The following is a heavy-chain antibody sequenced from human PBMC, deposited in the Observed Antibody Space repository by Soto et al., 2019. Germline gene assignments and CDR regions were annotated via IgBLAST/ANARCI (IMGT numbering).Heavy chain of an antibody. CDR3: ARVVSGSYFDY. V-gene: IGHV4-31*03. CDR2: IYYSGTT. Sequence: QVQLQESGPGLVKASQTLSLTCTASGGSITTGGHFWSWIRQHPGTGLEWIGYIYYSGTTHFNPSLKSRVSISVDTSKNQFSLKLSSVTAADTAMYYCARVVSGSYFDYWGQGTLVTVSS. D-gene: IGHD1-26*01. CDR1: GGSITTGGHF. J-gene: IGHJ4*02.